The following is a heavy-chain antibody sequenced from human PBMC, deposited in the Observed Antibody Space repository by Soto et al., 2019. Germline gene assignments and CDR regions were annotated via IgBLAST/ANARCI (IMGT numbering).Heavy chain of an antibody. Sequence: SETLSLTCTVSGGSVTSTSYYWSWIRQPTGKGLELIGYMHYSGSTNYTPSLKSRVTISVDTSKNQFSLKLSSVTAADTAVYYCARAWENLYLDXWGQGTPVTVSX. V-gene: IGHV4-61*01. CDR1: GGSVTSTSYY. J-gene: IGHJ4*02. CDR2: MHYSGST. D-gene: IGHD1-26*01. CDR3: ARAWENLYLDX.